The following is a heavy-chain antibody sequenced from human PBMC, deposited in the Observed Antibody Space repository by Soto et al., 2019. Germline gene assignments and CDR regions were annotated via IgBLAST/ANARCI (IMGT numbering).Heavy chain of an antibody. V-gene: IGHV1-46*01. Sequence: ASVKVSCKASGNSFTTYYMHWVRQAPGQGLEWMGIINPSGGRTTYAQKFQGRVTMTRDASTSTFHMELSSLTSEDTAVYYCAGLYHYDSSGYYDYWGQGTLVTVSS. D-gene: IGHD3-22*01. J-gene: IGHJ4*02. CDR1: GNSFTTYY. CDR2: INPSGGRT. CDR3: AGLYHYDSSGYYDY.